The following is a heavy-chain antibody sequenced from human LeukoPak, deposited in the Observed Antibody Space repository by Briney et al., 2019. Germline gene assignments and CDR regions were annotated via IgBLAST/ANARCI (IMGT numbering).Heavy chain of an antibody. Sequence: GGSLRLSCAASGFTFSSYGMHWVRQAPGKGLEWVALIRYDGSNKYYADSVKGRFTISRDNSKNTLYLQMNSLRAEDTAVYYCAKVSQYQLLRSEYFQHWGQGTLVTVSS. CDR3: AKVSQYQLLRSEYFQH. D-gene: IGHD2-2*01. J-gene: IGHJ1*01. CDR1: GFTFSSYG. V-gene: IGHV3-30*02. CDR2: IRYDGSNK.